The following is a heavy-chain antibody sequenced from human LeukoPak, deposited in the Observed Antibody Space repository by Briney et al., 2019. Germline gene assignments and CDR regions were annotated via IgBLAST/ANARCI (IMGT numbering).Heavy chain of an antibody. CDR1: GYSFTSYW. CDR2: IYPGDSDT. V-gene: IGHV5-51*01. CDR3: ARHGYYGSGSYVSYYYYGMDV. J-gene: IGHJ6*02. Sequence: GESLKISCKGCGYSFTSYWIGWVRQMPGKGLEWMGIIYPGDSDTRYSPSFQGQVTISADKSISTAYLQWSSLKASDTAMYYCARHGYYGSGSYVSYYYYGMDVWGQGTTVTVSS. D-gene: IGHD3-10*01.